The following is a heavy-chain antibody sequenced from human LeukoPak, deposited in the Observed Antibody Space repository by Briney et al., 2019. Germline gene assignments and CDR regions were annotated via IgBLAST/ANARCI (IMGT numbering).Heavy chain of an antibody. V-gene: IGHV4-59*01. CDR3: ARVTKTYYYNLDV. CDR1: GGSISSYY. D-gene: IGHD2-2*01. J-gene: IGHJ6*03. CDR2: IYYSGST. Sequence: PSETLSLTCTVSGGSISSYYWSWIRQPPGKGLEWIGYIYYSGSTNYNPSLKSRVTISVDTSKNQFSLKLSSVTAADTAVYYCARVTKTYYYNLDVRGKGTPVTVSS.